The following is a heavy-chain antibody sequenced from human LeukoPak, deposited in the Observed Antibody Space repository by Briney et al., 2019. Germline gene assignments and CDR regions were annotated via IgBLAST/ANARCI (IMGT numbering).Heavy chain of an antibody. CDR1: GGSISGYY. CDR2: IFSSGRT. D-gene: IGHD2-2*01. J-gene: IGHJ6*03. V-gene: IGHV4-59*12. CDR3: ATESVVPAARQESYYYYYMDV. Sequence: SETLSLTCTVSGGSISGYYWSWIRQPPGKGLEWIGYIFSSGRTDYNPSLKSRVTMSVDTSKNQFSLKLSSVTAADTAVYYCATESVVPAARQESYYYYYMDVWGKGTTVTVSS.